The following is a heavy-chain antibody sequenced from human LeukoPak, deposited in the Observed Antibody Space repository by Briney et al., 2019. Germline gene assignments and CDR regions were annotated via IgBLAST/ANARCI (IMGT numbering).Heavy chain of an antibody. V-gene: IGHV1-24*01. CDR3: AGTGVVVPAAIRY. Sequence: GAPVKVSCKVSGYTLTELCMHWVRQAPGKGLEWMGGFDPEDGETIYAQKFQGRVTMTEDTSTDTAYMELSSLRSEDTAVYYCAGTGVVVPAAIRYWGQGTLVTVSS. CDR2: FDPEDGET. D-gene: IGHD2-2*01. CDR1: GYTLTELC. J-gene: IGHJ4*02.